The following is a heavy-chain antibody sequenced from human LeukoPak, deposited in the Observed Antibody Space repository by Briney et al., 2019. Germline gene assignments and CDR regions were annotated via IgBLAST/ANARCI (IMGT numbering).Heavy chain of an antibody. V-gene: IGHV4-31*03. CDR1: GGSITSGGYY. CDR3: ARDAY. J-gene: IGHJ4*02. Sequence: SETLSLTCTVSGGSITSGGYYWTWIRQHPGKGPEWIGYIYHSGSAYYNPSLKSRVTISVDTSKNQFSLKLTSVTAADTAVYFCARDAYWGQGILVTVSS. CDR2: IYHSGSA.